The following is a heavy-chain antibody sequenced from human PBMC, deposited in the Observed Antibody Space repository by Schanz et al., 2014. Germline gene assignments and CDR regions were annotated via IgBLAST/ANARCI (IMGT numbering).Heavy chain of an antibody. V-gene: IGHV3-66*01. Sequence: EGQLAEPGGGLVQPGGSLRLSCAVSGFTVSSNHMSWVRQAPGKGLEWVSVIYICIGAYYADSVQDRFTVSRDNSKNTVYLHMNRLRTEVTSVYFCARVRRRIATPSTPSFRNYYYYAMDVWGPGTTVAVSS. D-gene: IGHD6-13*01. CDR3: ARVRRRIATPSTPSFRNYYYYAMDV. J-gene: IGHJ6*02. CDR1: GFTVSSNH. CDR2: IYICIGA.